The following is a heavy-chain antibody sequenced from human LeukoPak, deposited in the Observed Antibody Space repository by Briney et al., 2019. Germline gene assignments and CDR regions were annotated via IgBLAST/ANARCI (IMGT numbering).Heavy chain of an antibody. CDR1: GFIFSTYD. D-gene: IGHD3-9*01. CDR2: ISREGGIA. Sequence: GRSLRLSCAASGFIFSTYDMHWVRQAPGKGLEWVVVISREGGIAYHADSVKGRFTISRDNSKNTLYLQMNSLRADDAAVYYCARHFTTGSIDHWGQGNLVTVSS. V-gene: IGHV3-30-3*01. CDR3: ARHFTTGSIDH. J-gene: IGHJ4*02.